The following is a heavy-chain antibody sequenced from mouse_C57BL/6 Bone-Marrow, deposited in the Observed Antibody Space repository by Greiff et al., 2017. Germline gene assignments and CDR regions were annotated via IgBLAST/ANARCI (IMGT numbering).Heavy chain of an antibody. V-gene: IGHV1-50*01. CDR3: ARDTTVVGDYFDY. D-gene: IGHD1-1*01. Sequence: QVQLQQPGAELVKPGASVKLSCKASGYTFTSYWMQWVKQRPGQGLEWIGDIDPSDSYTNYNQKFKGKATLTVDTSSSTAYMQLSSLTSEDSAVYYCARDTTVVGDYFDYWGQGTTLTVSS. CDR2: IDPSDSYT. J-gene: IGHJ2*01. CDR1: GYTFTSYW.